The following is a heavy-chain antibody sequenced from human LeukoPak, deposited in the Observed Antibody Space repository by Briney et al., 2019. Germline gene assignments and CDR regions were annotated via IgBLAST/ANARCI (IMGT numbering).Heavy chain of an antibody. D-gene: IGHD3-10*01. V-gene: IGHV4-34*01. J-gene: IGHJ5*02. CDR2: INHSGST. CDR3: ARRHVKRYYYGPPDWFDP. CDR1: GGSFSGYY. Sequence: SETLSLTCAVYGGSFSGYYWSWIRQPPGKGLEWIGEINHSGSTNYNPSLKSRVTISVDTSKNQFSLKLSSVTAADTAVYYCARRHVKRYYYGPPDWFDPWGQGTLVTVSS.